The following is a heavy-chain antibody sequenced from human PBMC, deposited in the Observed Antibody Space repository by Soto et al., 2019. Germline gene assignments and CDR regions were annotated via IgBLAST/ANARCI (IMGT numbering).Heavy chain of an antibody. V-gene: IGHV4-39*01. CDR1: GVSVSTTGYY. CDR3: ARHPHYDSSGYYLSAPDY. D-gene: IGHD3-22*01. J-gene: IGHJ4*02. CDR2: IYSSGTT. Sequence: SETLSLTCTVSGVSVSTTGYYWGWIRQPPGKGLEWIGSIYSSGTTYYNPPLKSRVTISVDTSKNQFSLKLSSVTAADTAVYYCARHPHYDSSGYYLSAPDYWGQGTLVTVSS.